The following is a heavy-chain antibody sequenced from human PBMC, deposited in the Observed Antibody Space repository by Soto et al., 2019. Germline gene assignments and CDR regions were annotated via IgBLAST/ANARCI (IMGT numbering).Heavy chain of an antibody. J-gene: IGHJ4*02. CDR2: IYPGDHET. D-gene: IGHD6-13*01. CDR1: GYTFSNFW. V-gene: IGHV5-51*01. CDR3: ARSPRSSPYFDY. Sequence: LKISCQCSGYTFSNFWIGWVRQLPGKGLEWMGIIYPGDHETRYSPSFHGKVTLSVDKSINTAYLQWNSLEASDSAFYFCARSPRSSPYFDYWGQGALVTVSS.